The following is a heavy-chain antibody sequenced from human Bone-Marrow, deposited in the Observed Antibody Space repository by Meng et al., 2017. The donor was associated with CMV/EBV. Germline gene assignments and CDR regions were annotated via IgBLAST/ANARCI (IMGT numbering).Heavy chain of an antibody. V-gene: IGHV3-21*01. CDR1: GFTFSSYS. D-gene: IGHD1-1*01. CDR2: ISSSSSYI. Sequence: GESLKISCAASGFTFSSYSMNWVRQAPGKGLEWVSSISSSSSYIYYADSVKGRFTISRDNAKNSLYLQMNSLRAEDTAVYYCARWKPRVDYWGQGTLGTVSS. CDR3: ARWKPRVDY. J-gene: IGHJ4*02.